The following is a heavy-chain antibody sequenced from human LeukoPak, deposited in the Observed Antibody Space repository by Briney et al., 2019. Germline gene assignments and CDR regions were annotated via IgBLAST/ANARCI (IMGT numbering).Heavy chain of an antibody. Sequence: GSVKGRFTISRDNAKNSLYLHMNSLRAEDTAVYYCARGHYYGMDVWGKGTTVTISS. V-gene: IGHV3-7*01. J-gene: IGHJ6*04. CDR3: ARGHYYGMDV.